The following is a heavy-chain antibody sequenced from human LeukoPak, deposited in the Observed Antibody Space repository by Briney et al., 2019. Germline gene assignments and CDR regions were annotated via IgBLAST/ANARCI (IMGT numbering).Heavy chain of an antibody. CDR2: IYYSGVS. V-gene: IGHV4-39*01. D-gene: IGHD3-10*01. Sequence: PSETLSLTCTVSGGSIISSSFWWGWIRQPPGKGLEWIGSIYYSGVSYYNTSLKSRVTISVDTSKNQFSLKLSSVTAADTAVYYCARTQRLYYYGSGPNWFDPWGQGTLVTVSS. CDR3: ARTQRLYYYGSGPNWFDP. J-gene: IGHJ5*02. CDR1: GGSIISSSFW.